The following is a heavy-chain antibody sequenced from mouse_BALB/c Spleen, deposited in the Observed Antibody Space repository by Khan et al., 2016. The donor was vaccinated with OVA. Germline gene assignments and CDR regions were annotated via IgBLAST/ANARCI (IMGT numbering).Heavy chain of an antibody. CDR3: ARTARIKY. Sequence: EVQLQESGPGLVKPSQSLSLTCTVTGYSITSGYGWNWIRQFPGNKLEWMGYISYSGSTNYNPSLKSRISITRDTSKNKSFLQLNSVTTEDTATYYCARTARIKYWGQGTTLTVSS. V-gene: IGHV3-2*02. J-gene: IGHJ2*01. CDR2: ISYSGST. D-gene: IGHD1-2*01. CDR1: GYSITSGYG.